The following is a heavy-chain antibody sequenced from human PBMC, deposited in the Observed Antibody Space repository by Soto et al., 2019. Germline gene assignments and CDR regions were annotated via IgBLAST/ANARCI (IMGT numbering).Heavy chain of an antibody. J-gene: IGHJ4*02. V-gene: IGHV4-34*01. CDR1: GGSFSGYY. Sequence: QVQLQQWGAGLLKPSETLSLTCAVYGGSFSGYYWSWIRQPPGKGLEWIGEINHSGSTNYNPSLKSRVTISVDTSKNQFSLKLSSVTAADTAVYYCAHIGVTPPLGYWGQGTLVTVSS. CDR3: AHIGVTPPLGY. D-gene: IGHD3-16*01. CDR2: INHSGST.